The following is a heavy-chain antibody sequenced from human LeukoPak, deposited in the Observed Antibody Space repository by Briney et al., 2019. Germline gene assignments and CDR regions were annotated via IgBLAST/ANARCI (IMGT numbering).Heavy chain of an antibody. CDR3: ATGEAYSSSWSYYYYYGMDV. CDR1: GFTFSNAW. Sequence: GGSLRLSCAASGFTFSNAWMSWVRQAPGKGLDGVGRIKSKTDGGTTDYDAPVNGSFTISRDDSKNTLYLQMNSLKTEDTAVYYCATGEAYSSSWSYYYYYGMDVWGQGTTVTVSS. CDR2: IKSKTDGGTT. J-gene: IGHJ6*02. D-gene: IGHD6-13*01. V-gene: IGHV3-15*01.